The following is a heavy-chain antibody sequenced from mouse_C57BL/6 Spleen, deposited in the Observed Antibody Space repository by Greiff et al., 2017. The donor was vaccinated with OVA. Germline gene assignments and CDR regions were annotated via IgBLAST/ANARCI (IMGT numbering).Heavy chain of an antibody. CDR1: GYTFTSYW. CDR2: IHPSDSDT. J-gene: IGHJ2*01. D-gene: IGHD4-1*01. CDR3: AIFGWDMDFDY. V-gene: IGHV1-74*01. Sequence: QVQLKQPGAELVKPGASVKVSCKASGYTFTSYWMHWVKQRPGQGLEWIGRIHPSDSDTNYNQKFKGKATLTVDKSSSTAYMQLSSLTSEDSAVYYCAIFGWDMDFDYWGQGTTLTVSS.